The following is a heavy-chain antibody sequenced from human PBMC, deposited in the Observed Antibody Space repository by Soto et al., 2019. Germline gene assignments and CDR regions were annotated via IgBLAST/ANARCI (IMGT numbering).Heavy chain of an antibody. D-gene: IGHD6-13*01. J-gene: IGHJ4*02. CDR3: AKRNLPEVHWTRSSCQVFDY. CDR1: GFTFSNYV. Sequence: EVQFLESGGGLVQPGGSLRLSCGASGFTFSNYVMNWVRQAPGKGPEWVSAISGSGTSTYYADPVKGRFNISRDNSKNTLYLQMNSLRVDDTAVYYCAKRNLPEVHWTRSSCQVFDYWGQGTLVTVSP. V-gene: IGHV3-23*01. CDR2: ISGSGTST.